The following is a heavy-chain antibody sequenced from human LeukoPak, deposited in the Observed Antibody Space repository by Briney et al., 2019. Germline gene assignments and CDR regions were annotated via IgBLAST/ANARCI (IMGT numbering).Heavy chain of an antibody. CDR3: ARASYYYDSSGYYVDAFDI. D-gene: IGHD3-22*01. V-gene: IGHV4-30-2*01. Sequence: PSETLSITCAVSGGSISSGGYSWSWIRQPPGKGLEWIGYIYHSGSTYCNPSLKSRVTISVDRSKNQFSLKLSSVTAADTAVYYCARASYYYDSSGYYVDAFDIWGQGTMVTVSS. CDR2: IYHSGST. J-gene: IGHJ3*02. CDR1: GGSISSGGYS.